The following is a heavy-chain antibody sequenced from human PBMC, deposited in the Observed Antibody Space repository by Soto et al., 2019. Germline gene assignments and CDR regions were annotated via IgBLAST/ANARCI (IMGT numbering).Heavy chain of an antibody. J-gene: IGHJ4*02. V-gene: IGHV3-72*01. CDR1: GFTFSYRY. CDR2: TKNKANSYTT. CDR3: TIEGAYPGPDFDY. Sequence: GGSLRLSCAASGFTFSYRYMDWVRQAPGKGLEWVGRTKNKANSYTTEYAASVKGRFTISRDYSRDSVYLQMNSLKTDDTAVYYCTIEGAYPGPDFDYWGQGTLVTVS. D-gene: IGHD3-16*01.